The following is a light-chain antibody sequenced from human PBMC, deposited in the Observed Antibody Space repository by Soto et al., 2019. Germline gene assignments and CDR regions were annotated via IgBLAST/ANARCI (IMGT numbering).Light chain of an antibody. V-gene: IGKV1-39*01. CDR3: QQYYSFPLT. CDR2: SAS. J-gene: IGKJ4*01. Sequence: DIQMTQSPSSLSASVGDSVTISFRASQSISRYLNWYQQKPGKAPKLLIFSASGLQSGVPSRFSGSGSGTDFTLTISCLQSEDFATYYCQQYYSFPLTFGGGTKVDIK. CDR1: QSISRY.